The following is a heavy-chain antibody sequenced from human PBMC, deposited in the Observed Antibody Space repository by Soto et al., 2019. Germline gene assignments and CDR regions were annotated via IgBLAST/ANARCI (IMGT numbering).Heavy chain of an antibody. J-gene: IGHJ3*02. V-gene: IGHV1-18*01. D-gene: IGHD3-22*01. CDR3: ARDRKAMIVVAPDAFDI. Sequence: AASVKVSFKASGYTFTSYGISWLRQAPGQGLEWMGWISAYNGNTNYAQKLQGRVTMTTDTSTSTAYMELRSLRSDDTAVYYCARDRKAMIVVAPDAFDIWGQGTMVTVSS. CDR1: GYTFTSYG. CDR2: ISAYNGNT.